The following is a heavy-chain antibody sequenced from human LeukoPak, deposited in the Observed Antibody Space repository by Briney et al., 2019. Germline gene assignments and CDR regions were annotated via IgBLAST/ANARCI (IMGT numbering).Heavy chain of an antibody. CDR1: GFVFSIYT. CDR3: VKDFGRVRGTPDS. CDR2: ISGSGNGFSI. Sequence: PGGSLRLSCSASGFVFSIYTMYWVRQTPGKGPEYVSTISGSGNGFSIYYAYSVKGRFTISRDDSKSILYLQMNGLRSEDTAVYYCVKDFGRVRGTPDSWGQGTLVTVSS. D-gene: IGHD3-16*01. V-gene: IGHV3-64D*06. J-gene: IGHJ4*02.